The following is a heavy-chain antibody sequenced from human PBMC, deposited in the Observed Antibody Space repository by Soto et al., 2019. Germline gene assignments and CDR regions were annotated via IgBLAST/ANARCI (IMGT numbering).Heavy chain of an antibody. Sequence: QLVESVGGVVPPGASLRLSCAASGFTFSTFGMHWVRQTPGKGLEWVAVISYDGNNKVYADSVKGRFTISRDNFKNTVDLVMNNLKVDDTAVYYCAKDLQAYGDYDYYCYGLDVWGQGATVSVSS. CDR3: AKDLQAYGDYDYYCYGLDV. D-gene: IGHD4-17*01. V-gene: IGHV3-30*18. CDR1: GFTFSTFG. CDR2: ISYDGNNK. J-gene: IGHJ6*02.